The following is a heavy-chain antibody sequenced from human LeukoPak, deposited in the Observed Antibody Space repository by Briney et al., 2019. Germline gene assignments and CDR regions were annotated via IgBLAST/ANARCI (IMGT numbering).Heavy chain of an antibody. D-gene: IGHD2-2*01. CDR3: ARMYQLLFCLDY. J-gene: IGHJ4*02. Sequence: PGGSLRLSCAASGFTFSSYGMHWVRQAPGKGLEWVAVIWYDGSNKYYADSVKGRFTISRDNSKNTLYLQMNSLRAEDTAVYYCARMYQLLFCLDYWGQGTLVTVSS. V-gene: IGHV3-33*01. CDR1: GFTFSSYG. CDR2: IWYDGSNK.